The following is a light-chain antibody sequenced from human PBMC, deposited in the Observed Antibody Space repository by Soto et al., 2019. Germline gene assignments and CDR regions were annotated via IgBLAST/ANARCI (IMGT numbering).Light chain of an antibody. CDR1: QSVNSN. CDR2: GIS. J-gene: IGKJ5*01. Sequence: VISQSPATLSVSPGERATLSCRASQSVNSNYLAWYQQHPGQPPRLLIYGISTRATGIPARFSGSGSGTEFSLTISSLQSEDFAVYYCQQYSKWPITFGQGTRLEI. CDR3: QQYSKWPIT. V-gene: IGKV3-15*01.